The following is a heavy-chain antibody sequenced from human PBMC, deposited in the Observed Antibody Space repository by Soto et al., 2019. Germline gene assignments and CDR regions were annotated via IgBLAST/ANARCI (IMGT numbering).Heavy chain of an antibody. Sequence: PGESLKISCKGSGYSFTSYWIGWVRQMPGKGLEWMGIIYPGDSDTRYSPSFQGQVTISADKSISTAYLQWSSLKASDTAMYYCARAGIAVAGTFYYYYGMDVWGKGTTVTVSS. V-gene: IGHV5-51*01. CDR1: GYSFTSYW. CDR2: IYPGDSDT. J-gene: IGHJ6*04. CDR3: ARAGIAVAGTFYYYYGMDV. D-gene: IGHD6-19*01.